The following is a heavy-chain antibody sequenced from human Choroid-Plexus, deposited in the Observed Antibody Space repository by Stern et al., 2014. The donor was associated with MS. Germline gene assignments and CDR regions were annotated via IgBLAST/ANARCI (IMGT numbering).Heavy chain of an antibody. Sequence: EVHLVESGGGLVKPGGSLRLSCAASGFDFSDYSINWVRQAPGQGLEWLSSISRTRTYIYYADSVKGRFTISRDNAKNAVYLQMNSLRAEDTAVYYCARPIQRDAFDVWGQGTMVTVSS. V-gene: IGHV3-21*01. J-gene: IGHJ3*01. CDR3: ARPIQRDAFDV. D-gene: IGHD5-18*01. CDR2: ISRTRTYI. CDR1: GFDFSDYS.